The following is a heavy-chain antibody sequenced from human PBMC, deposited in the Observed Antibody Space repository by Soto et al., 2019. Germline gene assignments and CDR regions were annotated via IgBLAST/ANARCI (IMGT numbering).Heavy chain of an antibody. CDR3: AKGWSLGTGFDP. V-gene: IGHV3-23*01. D-gene: IGHD1-7*01. J-gene: IGHJ5*02. CDR2: ISGSGGST. Sequence: PGGSLRLSCAASGFTFSSYAMSWVRQAPGKRLEWVSAISGSGGSTYYADSVKGRFTISRDNSKNTLYLQMNSLRAEDTAVYYCAKGWSLGTGFDPWGQGTLVTVSS. CDR1: GFTFSSYA.